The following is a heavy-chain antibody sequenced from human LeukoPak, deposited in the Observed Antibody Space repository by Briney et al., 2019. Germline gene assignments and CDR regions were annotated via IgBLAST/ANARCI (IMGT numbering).Heavy chain of an antibody. J-gene: IGHJ6*03. D-gene: IGHD1-1*01. CDR1: GGSISSGGYY. CDR3: ARDRQLPGIYYYMDV. CDR2: IYHSGST. V-gene: IGHV4-30-2*01. Sequence: SSETXXLTCTVSGGSISSGGYYWSWXRQPPGXXXXXIGYIYHSGSTYYNPSLKSRVTISVDRSKNQFSLKLSSVTAADTAVYYCARDRQLPGIYYYMDVWGKGTTVTVSS.